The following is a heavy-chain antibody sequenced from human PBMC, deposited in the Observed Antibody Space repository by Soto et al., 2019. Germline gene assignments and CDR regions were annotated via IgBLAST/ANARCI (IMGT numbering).Heavy chain of an antibody. J-gene: IGHJ6*02. V-gene: IGHV3-7*01. CDR3: ARDTHGGYPGYHYYGLDV. Sequence: AGGSLRLSCAASGFTFSGYWMSWVRQAPGKGLEWVANIKEDGSEKYFVDSVRGRLIISRDNGKNSLYLLMTSLRVEDTAVYYCARDTHGGYPGYHYYGLDVWGQGTTVTVSS. D-gene: IGHD4-17*01. CDR1: GFTFSGYW. CDR2: IKEDGSEK.